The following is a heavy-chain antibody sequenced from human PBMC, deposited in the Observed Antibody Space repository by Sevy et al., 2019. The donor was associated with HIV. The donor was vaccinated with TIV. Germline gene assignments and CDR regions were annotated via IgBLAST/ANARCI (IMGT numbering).Heavy chain of an antibody. CDR2: IIAVFGTT. CDR1: GGIFRSNA. Sequence: ASVKVSCKASGGIFRSNAISWVRQAPGQGLEWMGGIIAVFGTTHYAQKFQGRVTITADESRSTAYMELRSLNSEDTAVYYCARDKNYYVSGSFDYWGQGSQVTVSS. D-gene: IGHD3-10*01. J-gene: IGHJ4*01. CDR3: ARDKNYYVSGSFDY. V-gene: IGHV1-69*13.